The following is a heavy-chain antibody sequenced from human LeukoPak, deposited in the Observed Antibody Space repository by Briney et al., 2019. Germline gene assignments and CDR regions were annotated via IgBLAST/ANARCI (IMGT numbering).Heavy chain of an antibody. CDR1: GFTFRDYH. CDR2: IYSGGST. Sequence: PGGSLRLSCSASGFTFRDYHMSWVRQAPGKGLEWVSVIYSGGSTYYADSVKGRFTISRDNSKNTLYLQMNSLRAEDTAVYYCARDPEYYYGSGASDYWGQGTLVTVSS. CDR3: ARDPEYYYGSGASDY. V-gene: IGHV3-66*01. J-gene: IGHJ4*02. D-gene: IGHD3-10*01.